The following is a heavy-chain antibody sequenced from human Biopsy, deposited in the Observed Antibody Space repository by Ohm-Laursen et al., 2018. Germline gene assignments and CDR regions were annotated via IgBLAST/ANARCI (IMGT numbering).Heavy chain of an antibody. CDR3: ARVFCTSTTCYGLLDN. J-gene: IGHJ4*02. D-gene: IGHD2/OR15-2a*01. CDR1: GYTFTSYD. CDR2: ISPYNDKT. V-gene: IGHV1-18*01. Sequence: ASVKVSCKTSGYTFTSYDISWVRQAPGQGLERMGWISPYNDKTSYPPKLQDRVTMTADTSTNTAHMELRSLRSDDTTVYYCARVFCTSTTCYGLLDNWGQGTVVTVSS.